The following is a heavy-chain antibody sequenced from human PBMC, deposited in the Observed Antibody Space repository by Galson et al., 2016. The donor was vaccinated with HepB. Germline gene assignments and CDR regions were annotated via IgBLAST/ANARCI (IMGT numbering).Heavy chain of an antibody. V-gene: IGHV2-5*01. CDR1: GFSLSTTGVG. Sequence: PALVKPTQTLTLTCTFSGFSLSTTGVGVGWIRQPPGAALEWLALIYWNNDKRYRPSLESRLTITQDTSKNQVVLTMTNMDPVDTATYYCAHITPPGWHAPVFGVVIGYFDSWGQGTLVTVSS. CDR3: AHITPPGWHAPVFGVVIGYFDS. J-gene: IGHJ4*02. CDR2: IYWNNDK. D-gene: IGHD3-3*01.